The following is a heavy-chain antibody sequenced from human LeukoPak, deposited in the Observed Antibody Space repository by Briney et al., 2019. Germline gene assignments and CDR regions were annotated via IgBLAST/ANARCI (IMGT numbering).Heavy chain of an antibody. CDR2: ISAYNGNT. D-gene: IGHD4-17*01. V-gene: IGHV1-18*04. Sequence: ASVKVSCKASGYTFTGYYMHWVRQAPGQGLEWMGWISAYNGNTNYAQKLQGRVTMTTDTSTSTAYMELRSLRSDDTAVYYCARDPIYDYGDSIVAFDIWGQGTMVTVSS. J-gene: IGHJ3*02. CDR1: GYTFTGYY. CDR3: ARDPIYDYGDSIVAFDI.